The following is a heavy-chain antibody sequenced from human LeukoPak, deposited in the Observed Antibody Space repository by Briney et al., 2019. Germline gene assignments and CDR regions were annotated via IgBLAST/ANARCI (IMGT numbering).Heavy chain of an antibody. J-gene: IGHJ4*02. Sequence: PSETLSLTCTVSGYSISSGYYWGWIRQPPGKGLEWIGSIYHSGSAYYNPSLKSRVTISVDTSKNQFSLKLSSVTAADTAVYYCARLTYDYGGNHFDYWGQGTLVTVSS. V-gene: IGHV4-38-2*02. CDR3: ARLTYDYGGNHFDY. CDR1: GYSISSGYY. CDR2: IYHSGSA. D-gene: IGHD4-23*01.